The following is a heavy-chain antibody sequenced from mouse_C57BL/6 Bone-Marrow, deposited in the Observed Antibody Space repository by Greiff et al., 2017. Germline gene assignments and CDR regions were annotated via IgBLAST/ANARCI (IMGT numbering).Heavy chain of an antibody. Sequence: DVKLVESGGGLVQPGGSLKLSCAASGFTFSDYYMYWVRQTPEKRLEWVAYISNGGGSTYYPDTVKGRFTISRDNAKNTLYLQMSRLKSEDTAMYYCARHYLAYWGQGTLVTGSA. J-gene: IGHJ3*01. CDR2: ISNGGGST. V-gene: IGHV5-12*01. CDR3: ARHYLAY. CDR1: GFTFSDYY.